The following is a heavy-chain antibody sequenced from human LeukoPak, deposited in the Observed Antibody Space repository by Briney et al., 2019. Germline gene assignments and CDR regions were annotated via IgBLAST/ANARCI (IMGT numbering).Heavy chain of an antibody. Sequence: GGSLRLSCTASGFTFSSYEMNWVRQAPGKGLEWVSYISSGTTTIYYADSVRGRFTISRDNAKNSLYLQMNSLRAEDTAVYYCARRYCSSTSCTLDYWGQGTLVTVSS. J-gene: IGHJ4*02. CDR3: ARRYCSSTSCTLDY. CDR2: ISSGTTTI. CDR1: GFTFSSYE. D-gene: IGHD2-2*01. V-gene: IGHV3-48*03.